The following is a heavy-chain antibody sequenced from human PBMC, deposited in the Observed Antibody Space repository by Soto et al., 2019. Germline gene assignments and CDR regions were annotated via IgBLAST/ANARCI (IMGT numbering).Heavy chain of an antibody. D-gene: IGHD2-21*01. V-gene: IGHV3-33*01. J-gene: IGHJ3*02. CDR2: IWYDGSNK. Sequence: GGSLRLSCAASGFTFSSYGMHWVRQAPGKGLEWVAVIWYDGSNKYYADTVKGRFTISRDNSKNTLYLQMNSLRAEDTAVYYCASHVKAYCGGDCPTRDFDIWGQGTMVTVSS. CDR3: ASHVKAYCGGDCPTRDFDI. CDR1: GFTFSSYG.